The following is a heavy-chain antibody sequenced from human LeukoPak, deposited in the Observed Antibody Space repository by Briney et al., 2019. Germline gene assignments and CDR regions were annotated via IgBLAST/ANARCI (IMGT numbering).Heavy chain of an antibody. CDR2: ISSSSSYI. Sequence: PGGSLRLSCAASGFTVSSNYMSWVRQAPGKGLEWVSSISSSSSYIYYADSVKGRFTISRDNAKNSLYLQMNSLRAEDTAVYYCARVARGVAPDAFDIWGQGTMVTVSS. V-gene: IGHV3-21*01. D-gene: IGHD3-10*01. CDR1: GFTVSSNY. CDR3: ARVARGVAPDAFDI. J-gene: IGHJ3*02.